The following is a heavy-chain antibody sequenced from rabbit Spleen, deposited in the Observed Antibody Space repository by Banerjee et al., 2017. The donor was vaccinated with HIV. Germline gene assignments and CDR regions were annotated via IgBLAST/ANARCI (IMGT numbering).Heavy chain of an antibody. CDR3: VRGASSSGYYSL. D-gene: IGHD1-1*01. CDR1: GFDFSRTG. Sequence: EQLKESGGGLVQPGGSLKLSCKASGFDFSRTGVSWVRQAPGKGLEWIGYIDLLFGTTYYANWVNGRFTISSHNAQNTLYLQLNSLTAADTATYFCVRGASSSGYYSLWGPGTLVTVS. V-gene: IGHV1S47*01. J-gene: IGHJ4*01. CDR2: IDLLFGTT.